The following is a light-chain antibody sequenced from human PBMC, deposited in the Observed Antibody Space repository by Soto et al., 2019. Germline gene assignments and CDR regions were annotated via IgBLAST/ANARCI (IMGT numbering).Light chain of an antibody. Sequence: EIVLTQSPATLSSSPGERATLSCRASQSVSSYLAWYQQKPGKAPRLLIYDASNRATGIPARFSGSGSGTDFTLTISSLQPEDFAVYYCQQRSNWPITFGQGTRLEIK. V-gene: IGKV3-11*01. CDR1: QSVSSY. CDR2: DAS. CDR3: QQRSNWPIT. J-gene: IGKJ5*01.